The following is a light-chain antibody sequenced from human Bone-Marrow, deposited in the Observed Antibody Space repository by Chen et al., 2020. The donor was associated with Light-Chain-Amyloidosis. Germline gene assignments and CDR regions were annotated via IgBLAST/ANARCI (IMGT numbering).Light chain of an antibody. CDR3: EHRSNWPPGVT. V-gene: IGKV3-11*01. CDR1: KSVSSY. Sequence: ILLTQSPATLSLSPGERATLSCRDSKSVSSYLAWYQQKPGQAPRLLIHDASNRATDIPPRFSGSWSGTGFTLKISSLEPEDVAVYYWEHRSNWPPGVTFGQGTRLEIK. J-gene: IGKJ5*01. CDR2: DAS.